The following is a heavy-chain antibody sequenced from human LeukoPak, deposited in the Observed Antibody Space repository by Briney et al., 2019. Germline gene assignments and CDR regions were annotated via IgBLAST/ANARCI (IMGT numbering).Heavy chain of an antibody. J-gene: IGHJ4*02. CDR3: ARGYSSGWYLSY. Sequence: SETLSLTCIVSGDSLSNDNYYWGWIRQPPGKGLEWIGSVYYSGSTYYNPSLKSRVTISVDTSKNQFSLKLSSVTAADTAVYYCARGYSSGWYLSYWGQGTLVTVSS. CDR1: GDSLSNDNYY. D-gene: IGHD6-19*01. CDR2: VYYSGST. V-gene: IGHV4-39*07.